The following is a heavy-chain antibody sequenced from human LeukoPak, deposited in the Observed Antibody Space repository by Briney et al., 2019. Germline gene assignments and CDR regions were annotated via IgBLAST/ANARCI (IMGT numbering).Heavy chain of an antibody. CDR1: GYTFTSYY. Sequence: ASVKVSCKASGYTFTSYYMHWVRQAPGQGLEWMGIINPSGGSTSYAQKFQGRVTMTRDMSTSTVYMELSSLRSEDTAVYYCAGGRGYCSSTSCHPLFDYWGQGTLVTVSS. D-gene: IGHD2-2*01. CDR2: INPSGGST. J-gene: IGHJ4*02. CDR3: AGGRGYCSSTSCHPLFDY. V-gene: IGHV1-46*01.